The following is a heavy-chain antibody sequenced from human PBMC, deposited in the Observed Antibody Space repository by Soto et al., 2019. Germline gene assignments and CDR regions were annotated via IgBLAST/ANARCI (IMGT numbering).Heavy chain of an antibody. V-gene: IGHV4-34*01. Sequence: QVQLQQWGAGLLKPSETLSLTCAVYGGSFSGYYWSWIRQPPGKGLKRIGEINHSGNTNYNPSLTRRVTIPVGTSKNQFSLKLSSVTAAATAVYYGARGHCSSSSCDRDRSDWFDPWGQVTLVTVSS. CDR1: GGSFSGYY. CDR2: INHSGNT. CDR3: ARGHCSSSSCDRDRSDWFDP. D-gene: IGHD2-2*02. J-gene: IGHJ5*02.